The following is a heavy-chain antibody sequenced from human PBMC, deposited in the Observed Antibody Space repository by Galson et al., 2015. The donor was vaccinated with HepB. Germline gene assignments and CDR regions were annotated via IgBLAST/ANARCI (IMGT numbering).Heavy chain of an antibody. CDR3: ARDLGAYGSGSSLSYYFDY. J-gene: IGHJ4*02. D-gene: IGHD3-10*01. V-gene: IGHV3-48*02. CDR1: GFTFSSYS. CDR2: ISSSSSTI. Sequence: SLRLSCAASGFTFSSYSMNWVRQAPGKGLEWVSYISSSSSTIYYADSVKGRFTISRDNAKNSLYLQMNSLRDEDTAVYYCARDLGAYGSGSSLSYYFDYWGQGTLVTVSS.